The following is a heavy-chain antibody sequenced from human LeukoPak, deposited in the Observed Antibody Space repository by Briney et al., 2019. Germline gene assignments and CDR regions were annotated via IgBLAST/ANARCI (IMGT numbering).Heavy chain of an antibody. CDR2: IYHSGST. J-gene: IGHJ6*03. D-gene: IGHD1-1*01. CDR1: GGSISSSNW. CDR3: ARSPDDWNYDYYYMDV. V-gene: IGHV4-4*02. Sequence: PSGTLSLTCAVSGGSISSSNWWSWVRQPPGKGLEWIGEIYHSGSTNYNPSLKSRVTISVDKSKNQFSLKLSSVTAADTAVYYCARSPDDWNYDYYYMDVWGKGTTVTVSS.